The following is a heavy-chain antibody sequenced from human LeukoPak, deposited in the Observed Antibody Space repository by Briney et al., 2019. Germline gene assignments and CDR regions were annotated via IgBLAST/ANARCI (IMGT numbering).Heavy chain of an antibody. V-gene: IGHV4-59*01. Sequence: SETLSLTCTVSGGSISSYYWSWIRQPPGKGLEWIGYIYYSGSTNYNPSLKSRVTISVDTSKNQFSLKLSSVTAADTAVYYCASAPAAGNRMIGAFDIWGQGTMGTVSS. CDR2: IYYSGST. J-gene: IGHJ3*02. CDR3: ASAPAAGNRMIGAFDI. CDR1: GGSISSYY. D-gene: IGHD6-13*01.